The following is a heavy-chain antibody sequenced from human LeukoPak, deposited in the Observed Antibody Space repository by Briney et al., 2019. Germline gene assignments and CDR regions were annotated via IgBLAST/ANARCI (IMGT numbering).Heavy chain of an antibody. D-gene: IGHD6-19*01. V-gene: IGHV4-34*01. J-gene: IGHJ6*02. Sequence: SETLSLTCAVYGGSFSGYYWSWIRQPPGKGLEWIGEINHSGSTNYNPSLKSRVTISVDTSKNQFSLKLSSVTAADTAVYYCARQVGRGSGWYDYYYYGMDVWGQGTTVTVSS. CDR3: ARQVGRGSGWYDYYYYGMDV. CDR1: GGSFSGYY. CDR2: INHSGST.